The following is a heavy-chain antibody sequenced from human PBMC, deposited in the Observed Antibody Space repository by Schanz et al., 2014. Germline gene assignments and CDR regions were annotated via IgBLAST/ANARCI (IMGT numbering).Heavy chain of an antibody. CDR3: ARDGYSVVVISPTESFDI. J-gene: IGHJ3*02. CDR2: INSDGTKR. CDR1: GLIFSNYV. D-gene: IGHD2-21*01. Sequence: VQLLESGGGLVQPGGSLKLLCAASGLIFSNYVMSWVRQAPGKGLEWVAFINSDGTKRFYADSVKSRFTISRDNSRNTLYLQMNSLRAEDTAVYYCARDGYSVVVISPTESFDIWGQGTMVTVSP. V-gene: IGHV3-33*08.